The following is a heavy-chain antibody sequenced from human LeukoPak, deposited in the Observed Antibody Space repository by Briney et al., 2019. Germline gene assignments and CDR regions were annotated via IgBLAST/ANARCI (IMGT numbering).Heavy chain of an antibody. CDR2: ISSSGSDI. D-gene: IGHD6-19*01. CDR1: GFTFSNYE. J-gene: IGHJ3*02. V-gene: IGHV3-48*03. Sequence: AGGSLRLSCAASGFTFSNYEMHWVRQPPAKGLERVSYISSSGSDIYYADSVKGRFTISRDNSKNTLYLKMNSLRAEDTAVYYCARDAYSGGWYIFDIWGQGTMVTVSS. CDR3: ARDAYSGGWYIFDI.